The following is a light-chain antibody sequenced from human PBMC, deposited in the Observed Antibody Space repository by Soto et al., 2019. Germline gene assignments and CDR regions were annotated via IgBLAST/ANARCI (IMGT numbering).Light chain of an antibody. V-gene: IGKV3-20*01. CDR2: GAS. Sequence: EVVLTQSPGTLSLSPGERATLSCRASQSVSSSYLAWYQQKPGQALRLLIYGASSRATGIPDRFSGSGSGTDLTLTISRLEPEDSAVYFCQQYGSSPLTFGGGTKVEIK. CDR1: QSVSSSY. J-gene: IGKJ4*01. CDR3: QQYGSSPLT.